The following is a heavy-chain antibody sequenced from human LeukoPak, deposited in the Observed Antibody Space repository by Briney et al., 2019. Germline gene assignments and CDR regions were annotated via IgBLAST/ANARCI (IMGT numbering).Heavy chain of an antibody. V-gene: IGHV1-46*01. CDR3: ARGYSSGLDY. Sequence: ASVKVSCKASGGTFSSYAISWVRQASGQGLEWMGIINPSGGSTSYAQKFQGRVTMTRDTSTSTVYMELSSLRSEDTAVYYCARGYSSGLDYWGQGTLVTVSS. J-gene: IGHJ4*02. CDR2: INPSGGST. CDR1: GGTFSSYA. D-gene: IGHD3-22*01.